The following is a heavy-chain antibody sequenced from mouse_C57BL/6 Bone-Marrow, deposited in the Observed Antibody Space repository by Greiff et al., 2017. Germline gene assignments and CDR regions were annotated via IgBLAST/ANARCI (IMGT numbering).Heavy chain of an antibody. Sequence: EVKLVESGGGLVKPGGSLKISCAASGFTFSSYTMSWVRQTPEKRLEWVATISGVDVNTYYPDSVKGRFTISRDNAKNTLYLQMSSLRSEDTALYYCARLLRAYWGQGTLVTVSA. D-gene: IGHD1-1*01. J-gene: IGHJ3*01. CDR2: ISGVDVNT. CDR3: ARLLRAY. V-gene: IGHV5-9*01. CDR1: GFTFSSYT.